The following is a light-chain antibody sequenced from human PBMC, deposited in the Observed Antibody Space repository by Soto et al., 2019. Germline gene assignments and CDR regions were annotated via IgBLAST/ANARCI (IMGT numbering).Light chain of an antibody. Sequence: DIQLAQSPSTLSASVGDRITITCRATQSINWLAWYQQKPGKAPKLLIFEASRLESGVPSRFSGSGSGTEFTLTISSLQPDDFGTYYCQQYNSYSWTFGQGTKVDIK. CDR3: QQYNSYSWT. CDR1: QSINW. CDR2: EAS. V-gene: IGKV1-5*03. J-gene: IGKJ1*01.